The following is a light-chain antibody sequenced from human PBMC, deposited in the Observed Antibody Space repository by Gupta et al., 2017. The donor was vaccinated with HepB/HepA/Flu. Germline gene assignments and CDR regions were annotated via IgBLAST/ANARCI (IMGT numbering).Light chain of an antibody. V-gene: IGKV4-1*01. CDR1: QSVFYRPNNKNY. CDR2: WAS. J-gene: IGKJ1*01. CDR3: HQYFSTPRT. Sequence: DLVLTQSPDSLAVSMGERAHINCKSGQSVFYRPNNKNYLAWYQQKPGQPPKLLIYWASTRESGVPDRFSGSGSGTDFTLTISNLQAEDVAVYYCHQYFSTPRTFGQGTKVEIK.